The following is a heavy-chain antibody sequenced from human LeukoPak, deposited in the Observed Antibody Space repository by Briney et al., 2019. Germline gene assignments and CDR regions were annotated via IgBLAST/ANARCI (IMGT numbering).Heavy chain of an antibody. Sequence: GGSLRLSCAASGFTFSSYGMHWVRQAPSKGLEWVAVISYDGSNKYYADSVKGRFTISRDNSKNTLYLQMNSLRAEDTAVYYCAKERGYDYVWGSYRYTYFDYWGQGTLVTVSS. CDR3: AKERGYDYVWGSYRYTYFDY. CDR2: ISYDGSNK. V-gene: IGHV3-30*18. CDR1: GFTFSSYG. J-gene: IGHJ4*02. D-gene: IGHD3-16*02.